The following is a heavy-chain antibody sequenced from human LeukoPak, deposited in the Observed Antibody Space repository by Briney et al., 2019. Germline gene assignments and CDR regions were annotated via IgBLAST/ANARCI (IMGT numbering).Heavy chain of an antibody. CDR2: INPSGGST. Sequence: GASVKVSCKASGYTFTSYYMHWVRQASGQGLEWMGIINPSGGSTSCAQKFQGRVTMTRDMSTSTVYMELSSLRSEDTAVYYCAGCDGLYFNWFDPWGQGTLVTVSS. V-gene: IGHV1-46*01. J-gene: IGHJ5*02. CDR1: GYTFTSYY. CDR3: AGCDGLYFNWFDP. D-gene: IGHD3-10*01.